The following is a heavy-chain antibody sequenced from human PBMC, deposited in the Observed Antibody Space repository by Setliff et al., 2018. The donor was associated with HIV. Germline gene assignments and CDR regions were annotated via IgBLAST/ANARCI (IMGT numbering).Heavy chain of an antibody. D-gene: IGHD2-21*02. CDR3: ARDYCGGDCYFPYYYYGMDV. CDR2: IHYSGST. V-gene: IGHV4-39*07. J-gene: IGHJ6*02. CDR1: GGSISSSSYY. Sequence: SETLSLTCTVSGGSISSSSYYWGWIRQPPGKGLEWIGCIHYSGSTYYNPSLKSRVTISVDTSKNQFSLKLSSVTAADTAVYYCARDYCGGDCYFPYYYYGMDVWGQGTMVTVSS.